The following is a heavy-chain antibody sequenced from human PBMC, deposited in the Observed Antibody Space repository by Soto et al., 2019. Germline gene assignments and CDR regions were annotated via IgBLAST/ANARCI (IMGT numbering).Heavy chain of an antibody. J-gene: IGHJ4*02. CDR3: ARRYCSSSSCPYYFDY. Sequence: XETLSLTCTVSGGSISSYYWSWIRQPPGKGLEWIGYIYYSGSTNYNPSLKSRVTISVDTSKNQFSLKLSSVTAADSAFYYCARRYCSSSSCPYYFDYWGQGTQVTVSS. CDR1: GGSISSYY. V-gene: IGHV4-59*08. CDR2: IYYSGST. D-gene: IGHD2-2*01.